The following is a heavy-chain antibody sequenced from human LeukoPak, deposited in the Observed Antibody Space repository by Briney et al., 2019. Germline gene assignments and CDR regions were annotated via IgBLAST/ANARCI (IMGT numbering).Heavy chain of an antibody. CDR3: ARSNNDGDYLGVGFDY. Sequence: ASVKVSCKASGYTFTGYYIHWVRQAPGQGLEWMGWINTNTGNPTYAQGFTGRFVFSLDTSVSTAYLQISSLQAEDTAVYYCARSNNDGDYLGVGFDYWGQGTLVTVSS. J-gene: IGHJ4*02. CDR2: INTNTGNP. V-gene: IGHV7-4-1*02. D-gene: IGHD4-17*01. CDR1: GYTFTGYY.